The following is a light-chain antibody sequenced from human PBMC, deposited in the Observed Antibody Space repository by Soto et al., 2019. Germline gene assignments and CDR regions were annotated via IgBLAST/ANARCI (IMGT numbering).Light chain of an antibody. V-gene: IGKV1-39*01. Sequence: DIQMTQSPSSLSASVGDRVTITCRASQTITTYLNWYQQKPGRDPKLLIFAASSLQSGVPPRFSGSGSGTDFTLTVSSLQPEDCATYFCQQGYSTPLTFGGGTKVDIK. CDR2: AAS. CDR1: QTITTY. J-gene: IGKJ4*01. CDR3: QQGYSTPLT.